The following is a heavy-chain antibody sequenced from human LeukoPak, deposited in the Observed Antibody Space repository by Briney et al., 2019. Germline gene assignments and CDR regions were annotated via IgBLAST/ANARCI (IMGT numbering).Heavy chain of an antibody. CDR2: IKSKTDGGTT. CDR3: TRPFYGGNSGGYYYYGMDV. Sequence: SMRPSCAASGFTFRNASMSCNRQVPGKGLEWVGRIKSKTDGGTTDYAAPVKGRFPISRDDSKNTAYLQMNSLKTEDTAVYYCTRPFYGGNSGGYYYYGMDVWGQGTTVTVSS. J-gene: IGHJ6*02. CDR1: GFTFRNAS. D-gene: IGHD4-23*01. V-gene: IGHV3-15*01.